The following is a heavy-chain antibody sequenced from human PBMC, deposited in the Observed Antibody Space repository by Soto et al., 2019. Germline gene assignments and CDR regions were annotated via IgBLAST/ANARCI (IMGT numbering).Heavy chain of an antibody. D-gene: IGHD3-9*01. J-gene: IGHJ5*02. CDR3: ARGLTRFDP. CDR2: MYYSGST. Sequence: SETLSLTCSDSGASISSYYWTWIRQPPGKGLEWIGYMYYSGSTNYNPSHKSRVSISVDTSKNWFSLKLSSVTTADTAVYYCARGLTRFDPWGQGTLVTVSS. CDR1: GASISSYY. V-gene: IGHV4-59*01.